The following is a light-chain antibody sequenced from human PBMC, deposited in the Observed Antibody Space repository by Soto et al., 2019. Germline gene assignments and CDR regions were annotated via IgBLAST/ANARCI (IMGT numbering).Light chain of an antibody. V-gene: IGKV3-15*01. Sequence: IVMTQSPVTLSGSLGERATLSCRASQSVGSDVAWYHQKVGQAPRLLIYDASTRGTGIPDGFSGSGSGTEFTLTINSLQSEDFAVYYCLQFNDWPRTFGQGTKVEMK. J-gene: IGKJ1*01. CDR1: QSVGSD. CDR2: DAS. CDR3: LQFNDWPRT.